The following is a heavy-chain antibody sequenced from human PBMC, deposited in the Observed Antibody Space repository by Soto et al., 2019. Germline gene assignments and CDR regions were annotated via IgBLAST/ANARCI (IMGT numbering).Heavy chain of an antibody. CDR1: GGSISSGGYY. CDR2: IYYSGST. D-gene: IGHD5-12*01. CDR3: ARDPSGYALNWFDP. V-gene: IGHV4-31*03. Sequence: SETLSLTCTVSGGSISSGGYYWSWIRQHPGKGLEWIGYIYYSGSTHYNPSLKSRVTISVDRSKNQFSLKLSSVTAADTAVYYCARDPSGYALNWFDPWGQGTLVTVSS. J-gene: IGHJ5*02.